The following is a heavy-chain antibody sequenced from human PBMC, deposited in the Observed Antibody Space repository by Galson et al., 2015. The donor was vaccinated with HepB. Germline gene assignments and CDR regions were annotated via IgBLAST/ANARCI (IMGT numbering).Heavy chain of an antibody. Sequence: SLRLSCAASGFTFSSYWMTWVRQAPGKGLEWVANIKQDGSEKFYVDSVKGRFTISRDNAENSLYLQMNSLRAEDTAVYSYARWGGETLDYWGQGTLVTVSS. D-gene: IGHD3-16*01. V-gene: IGHV3-7*01. CDR1: GFTFSSYW. CDR3: ARWGGETLDY. CDR2: IKQDGSEK. J-gene: IGHJ4*02.